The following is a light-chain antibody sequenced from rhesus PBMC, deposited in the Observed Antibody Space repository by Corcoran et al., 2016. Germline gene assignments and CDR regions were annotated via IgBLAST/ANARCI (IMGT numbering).Light chain of an antibody. CDR3: QQYNDLLVT. CDR1: ESVGSY. V-gene: IGKV3-40*03. Sequence: EIVMTQSPATLSLSPGETATLSCRASESVGSYLAWYQQKPGQAPKLLVNSAYFRATGIPDRFSGSGSRTEFTLTISGLEPEDVGVYPCQQYNDLLVTFGGGTKVEIK. CDR2: SAY. J-gene: IGKJ4*01.